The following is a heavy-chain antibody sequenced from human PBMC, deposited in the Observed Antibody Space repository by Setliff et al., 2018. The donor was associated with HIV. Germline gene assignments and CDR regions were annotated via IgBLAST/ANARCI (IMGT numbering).Heavy chain of an antibody. D-gene: IGHD2-8*02. Sequence: SETLSLTCSVSGVSISGHYWTWVRQPPGKGLEWIGYIYTSGTTEYNPSLESRVTISLDTAKDQVSLKLRSVTAADTALYYCARLIHTGLLYFDYWGLGMLVTVSS. J-gene: IGHJ4*02. CDR3: ARLIHTGLLYFDY. V-gene: IGHV4-4*09. CDR2: IYTSGTT. CDR1: GVSISGHY.